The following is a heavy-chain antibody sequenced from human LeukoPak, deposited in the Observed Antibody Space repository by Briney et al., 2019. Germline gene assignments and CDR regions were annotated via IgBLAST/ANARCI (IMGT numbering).Heavy chain of an antibody. CDR1: GGSISSDIW. D-gene: IGHD3-22*01. CDR2: IYHSGST. J-gene: IGHJ4*02. Sequence: KPSETLSLTCAVSGGSISSDIWWSWVRQPPGKGLEWIGSIYHSGSTYYNPSLKSRVTISVDTSKNQFSLKLSSVTAADTAVYYCASRLRGLLLGEYHYFDYWGQGTLVTVSS. V-gene: IGHV4-4*02. CDR3: ASRLRGLLLGEYHYFDY.